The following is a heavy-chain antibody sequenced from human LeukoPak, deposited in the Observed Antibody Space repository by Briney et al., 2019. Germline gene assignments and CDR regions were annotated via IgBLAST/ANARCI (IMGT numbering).Heavy chain of an antibody. Sequence: PGRSLRLSYAASGFTFDDYAMHWVRQAPGKGLEWVSGISWNSGSIGYADSVKGRFTISRDNAKNSLYLQMNSLRAEDTALYYCAKVAVGATMVYYFDYWGQGTLVTVSS. CDR1: GFTFDDYA. D-gene: IGHD1-26*01. CDR2: ISWNSGSI. CDR3: AKVAVGATMVYYFDY. J-gene: IGHJ4*02. V-gene: IGHV3-9*01.